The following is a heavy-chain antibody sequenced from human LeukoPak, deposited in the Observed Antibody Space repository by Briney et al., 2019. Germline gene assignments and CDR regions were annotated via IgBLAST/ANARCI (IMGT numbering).Heavy chain of an antibody. D-gene: IGHD5-12*01. CDR1: GFTFSSYG. CDR3: AKGRYSGYDLGYFDY. J-gene: IGHJ4*02. V-gene: IGHV3-30*02. Sequence: GGSLRLSCAASGFTFSSYGMHWVRQPPGKGLEWLAFIKYDGSRTDYEDSVQGRFSVSRDNAKNSLYLQMNSLRAEDTALYYCAKGRYSGYDLGYFDYWGQGTLVTVSS. CDR2: IKYDGSRT.